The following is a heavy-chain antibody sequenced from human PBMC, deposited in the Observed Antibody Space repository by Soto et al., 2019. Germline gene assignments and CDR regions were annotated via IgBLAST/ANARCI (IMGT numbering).Heavy chain of an antibody. D-gene: IGHD2-8*02. CDR2: INHSGST. Sequence: SETLSLTCTVSGDSISSYYWSWIRQPPGKGLEWVGEINHSGSTNYNPSLKSRVTISVDTSKNQFSLKLTSVTAADTAVYYCARDKITGLFDYWGQGTLVTVSS. J-gene: IGHJ4*02. CDR3: ARDKITGLFDY. V-gene: IGHV4-34*01. CDR1: GDSISSYY.